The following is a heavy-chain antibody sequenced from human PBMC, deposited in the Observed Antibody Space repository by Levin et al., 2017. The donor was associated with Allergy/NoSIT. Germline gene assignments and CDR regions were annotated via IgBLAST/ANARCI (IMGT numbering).Heavy chain of an antibody. CDR3: AKGYNYAYVHYFDY. D-gene: IGHD5-18*01. CDR2: ISWNSGNI. CDR1: GFTFDDYA. J-gene: IGHJ4*02. Sequence: GGSLRLSCAASGFTFDDYAMHWVRQVPGKGLEWVSGISWNSGNIGYADSVKGRFTISRDNAKSSLYLQMNSLRPEDTALYYCAKGYNYAYVHYFDYWGQGTLVTVSS. V-gene: IGHV3-9*01.